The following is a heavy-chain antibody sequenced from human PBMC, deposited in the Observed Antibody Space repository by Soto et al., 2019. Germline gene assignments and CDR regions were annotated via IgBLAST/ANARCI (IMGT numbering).Heavy chain of an antibody. CDR1: GFTFSNFA. Sequence: EVQLLESGGDLVQPGGSLRLSCTASGFTFSNFAMNWVRQAPGKGLEWVSAISNSGGGTYYADSVRGRFTISRDNSKNTVYLQMRSLRVEDTAIYFCARRGGSSSGYYYYAMDVWGQGTTVTVSS. D-gene: IGHD6-6*01. CDR3: ARRGGSSSGYYYYAMDV. V-gene: IGHV3-23*01. J-gene: IGHJ6*02. CDR2: ISNSGGGT.